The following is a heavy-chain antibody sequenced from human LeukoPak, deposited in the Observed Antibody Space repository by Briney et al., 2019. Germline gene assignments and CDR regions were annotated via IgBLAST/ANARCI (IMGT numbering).Heavy chain of an antibody. CDR1: GLTVGSNY. CDR3: AKGAMTTVPNDAFDI. J-gene: IGHJ3*02. V-gene: IGHV3-66*01. D-gene: IGHD4-17*01. CDR2: IYSGGST. Sequence: GGSLRLSCAPSGLTVGSNYMSWVRQAPGKGLEWVSAIYSGGSTYYADSVKGRFTISRDNSKNTLYLQMNSLRAEDTAVYYCAKGAMTTVPNDAFDIWGQGTMVTVSS.